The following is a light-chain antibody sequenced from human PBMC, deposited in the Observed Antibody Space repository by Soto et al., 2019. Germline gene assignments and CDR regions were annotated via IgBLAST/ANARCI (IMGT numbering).Light chain of an antibody. CDR3: QQSYSTPFT. Sequence: DIQVTQSPSSLSASVGDRVTITCRASQSISSYLNWYQQKPGKAPKLLIYAASSLQSGVPSRFSGSGSGTDFTLTISSLQPEDFATYYCQQSYSTPFTFGGGTKLDIK. J-gene: IGKJ4*01. V-gene: IGKV1-39*01. CDR1: QSISSY. CDR2: AAS.